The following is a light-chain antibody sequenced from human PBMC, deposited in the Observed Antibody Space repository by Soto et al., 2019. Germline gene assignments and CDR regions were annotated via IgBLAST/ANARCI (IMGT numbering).Light chain of an antibody. CDR3: QQYGFPPWT. V-gene: IGKV3-20*01. CDR2: GAV. J-gene: IGKJ1*01. CDR1: QSVYSSH. Sequence: EIVLTQSPGTLSLSAGERATLSCEASQSVYSSHLAWYQQKPGQSPRLLIYGAVSRATGIPARFSGSASGTEFTRSISRLVPEDSAVYYCQQYGFPPWTFGQGTKVEV.